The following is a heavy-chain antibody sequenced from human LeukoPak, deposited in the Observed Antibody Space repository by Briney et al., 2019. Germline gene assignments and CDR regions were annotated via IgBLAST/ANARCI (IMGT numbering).Heavy chain of an antibody. Sequence: PSETLSLTCTVSGGSISSHYWSWIRQPPGKGLEWIGYIYYSGSTNYNPSLKSRVTISVDTSKNQFSLKLSSVTAADTAVYYCARVNRYCSSTSCYAPYYYYYMDVWGKGATVTVSS. CDR1: GGSISSHY. J-gene: IGHJ6*03. CDR3: ARVNRYCSSTSCYAPYYYYYMDV. V-gene: IGHV4-59*11. D-gene: IGHD2-2*01. CDR2: IYYSGST.